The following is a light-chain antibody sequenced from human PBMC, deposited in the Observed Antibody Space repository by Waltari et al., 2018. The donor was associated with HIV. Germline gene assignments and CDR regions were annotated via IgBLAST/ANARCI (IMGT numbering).Light chain of an antibody. CDR1: SSDVGGYTL. Sequence: QSALTQPASVSGSPGPSITISCTGTSSDVGGYTLVPCYQQHPGKAPKLMIYEVSKRPSGVSNRFSGSKSGNTASLTISGLQAEDEADYYCCAYAGSTTYVIFGGGTRLTVL. CDR2: EVS. V-gene: IGLV2-23*02. J-gene: IGLJ2*01. CDR3: CAYAGSTTYVI.